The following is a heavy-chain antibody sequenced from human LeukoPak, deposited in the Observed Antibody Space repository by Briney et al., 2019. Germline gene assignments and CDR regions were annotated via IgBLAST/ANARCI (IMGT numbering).Heavy chain of an antibody. CDR1: GYTLTELS. CDR3: ATDPSYSSGWPGFDP. V-gene: IGHV1-24*01. CDR2: FDPEDGET. J-gene: IGHJ5*02. D-gene: IGHD6-19*01. Sequence: GASVKVSCKVSGYTLTELSMHWVRQAPGKGLEWMGGFDPEDGETIYAQKFQGRVTVTEDTSTDTAYMELSSLRSEDTAVYYCATDPSYSSGWPGFDPWGQGTLVTVSS.